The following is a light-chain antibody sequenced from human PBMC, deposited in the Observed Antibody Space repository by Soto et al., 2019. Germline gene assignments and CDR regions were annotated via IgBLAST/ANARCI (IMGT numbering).Light chain of an antibody. CDR2: WAS. CDR1: QSVLYSPNNKNY. J-gene: IGKJ1*01. V-gene: IGKV4-1*01. Sequence: DIVMTQSPDSLTVSLGERATINCKSSQSVLYSPNNKNYLAWYQHKPGQPPKLLIYWASTRDSGVPDRFSGSGSGTDFILTITSLQAEDVAVYYCLQYYATPQTFGQGTKVEVK. CDR3: LQYYATPQT.